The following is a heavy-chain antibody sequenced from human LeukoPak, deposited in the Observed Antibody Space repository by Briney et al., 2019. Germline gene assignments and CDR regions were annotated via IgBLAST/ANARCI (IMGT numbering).Heavy chain of an antibody. V-gene: IGHV3-48*03. D-gene: IGHD3-3*01. CDR1: GFTFSSYE. CDR3: AKTGDDFWSGYLAQFDY. Sequence: GGSLRLSCVASGFTFSSYEMNWVRQAPGKGLEWVSYISSSGSTIHYADSVKGRFTISRDNSKNTLYLQMNSLRAEDTAVYYCAKTGDDFWSGYLAQFDYWGQGTLVTVSS. J-gene: IGHJ4*02. CDR2: ISSSGSTI.